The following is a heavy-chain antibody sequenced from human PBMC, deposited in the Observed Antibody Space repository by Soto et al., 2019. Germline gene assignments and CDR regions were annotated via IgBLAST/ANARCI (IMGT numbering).Heavy chain of an antibody. CDR3: AKVVVVAASYYYYGMDV. CDR2: ISYDGSNK. J-gene: IGHJ6*02. D-gene: IGHD2-15*01. Sequence: GGSLRLSCAASGFTFSSYGMHWVRQAPGKGLEWVAVISYDGSNKYYADSVKGRFTISRDNSKNTLYLQMNSLRAEDTAVYYCAKVVVVAASYYYYGMDVWGQGTTVTVS. CDR1: GFTFSSYG. V-gene: IGHV3-30*18.